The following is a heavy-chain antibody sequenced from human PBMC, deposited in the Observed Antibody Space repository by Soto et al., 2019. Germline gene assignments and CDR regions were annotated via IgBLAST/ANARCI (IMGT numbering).Heavy chain of an antibody. CDR1: GGSFTSNNW. V-gene: IGHV4-4*02. J-gene: IGHJ4*02. CDR2: IYRTGST. Sequence: SETLSLTCAFSGGSFTSNNWWTWVRQPPGQGLEWIGEIYRTGSTNYNPSLKSRVTISLDKSEDQFSLKVTSLTAADTAVYYCASRDPGTSVDYWGQGTLVTVSS. CDR3: ASRDPGTSVDY. D-gene: IGHD1-7*01.